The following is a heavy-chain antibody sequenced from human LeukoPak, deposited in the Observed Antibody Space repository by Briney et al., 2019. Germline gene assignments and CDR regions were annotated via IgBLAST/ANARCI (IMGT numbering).Heavy chain of an antibody. D-gene: IGHD1-26*01. CDR2: FDSEGGET. CDR3: ATDDDRVGAVAYY. Sequence: ASVKLSCKVSVYTLTELSMHLVRQAPGKGLVFMGGFDSEGGETIYEKKLQGRATTTEDTSTATDYMELSSMRSEDPAVYYCATDDDRVGAVAYYWGQGTLVTVSS. V-gene: IGHV1-24*01. CDR1: VYTLTELS. J-gene: IGHJ4*02.